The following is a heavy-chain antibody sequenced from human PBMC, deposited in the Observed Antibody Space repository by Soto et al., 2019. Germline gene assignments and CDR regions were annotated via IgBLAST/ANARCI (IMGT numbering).Heavy chain of an antibody. CDR3: ARVGGRDGYNWAAY. CDR2: IYYSGST. V-gene: IGHV4-59*01. Sequence: SETLSLTCTVSGGSISSYYWSWIRQPPGKGLEWIGYIYYSGSTNYNPSLKSRVTISVDTSKNQFSLKLSSVTAADTAVYYCARVGGRDGYNWAAYWRQGTLGTIAS. J-gene: IGHJ4*02. CDR1: GGSISSYY. D-gene: IGHD5-12*01.